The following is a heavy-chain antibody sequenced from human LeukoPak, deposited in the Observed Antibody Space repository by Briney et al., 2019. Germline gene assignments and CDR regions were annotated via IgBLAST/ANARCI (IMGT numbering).Heavy chain of an antibody. CDR3: ARRYRGSGSHLFDY. CDR1: GYTFTSYA. V-gene: IGHV7-4-1*02. J-gene: IGHJ4*02. Sequence: ASVKVSCKASGYTFTSYAMNWVRQAPGQGLERMGWINTNTGNPTYAQGFTGRFVFSLDTSVSTAYLQISSLKAEDTAVYYCARRYRGSGSHLFDYWGQGTLVTVSS. D-gene: IGHD1-26*01. CDR2: INTNTGNP.